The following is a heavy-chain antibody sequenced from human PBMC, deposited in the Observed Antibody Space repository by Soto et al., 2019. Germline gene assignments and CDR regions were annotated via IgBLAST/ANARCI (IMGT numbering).Heavy chain of an antibody. CDR1: GYTFTGYY. V-gene: IGHV1-2*04. CDR2: INPNSGGT. CDR3: ARDKPSGYYDSSGYYYYYGMDV. D-gene: IGHD3-22*01. J-gene: IGHJ6*02. Sequence: ASVKVSCKDSGYTFTGYYMHWVRQAPGQGLEWMGWINPNSGGTNYAQKFQGWVTMTRDTSISTAYMELSRLRSDDTAVYYCARDKPSGYYDSSGYYYYYGMDVWGQGTTVTVSS.